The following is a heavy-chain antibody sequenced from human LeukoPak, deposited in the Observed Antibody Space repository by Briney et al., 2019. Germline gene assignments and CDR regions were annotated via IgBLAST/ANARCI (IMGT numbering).Heavy chain of an antibody. V-gene: IGHV4-34*01. CDR3: ARGLRFLVV. CDR1: GGSFSGYY. CDR2: INHSGST. J-gene: IGHJ6*02. D-gene: IGHD3-3*01. Sequence: SETLSLTCAVYGGSFSGYYWSWIRQPPGKGLEWIGEINHSGSTNYNPSLKSRVTISVDMSKNQFSLKLSSVTAADTAVYYCARGLRFLVVWGQGTTVTVSS.